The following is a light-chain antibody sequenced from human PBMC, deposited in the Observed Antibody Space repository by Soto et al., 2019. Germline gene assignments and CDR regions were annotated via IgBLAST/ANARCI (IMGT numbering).Light chain of an antibody. J-gene: IGLJ1*01. CDR3: ATWDDSLNALYV. V-gene: IGLV1-44*01. CDR2: SNH. Sequence: QSLMTQLPSASGTPGQRVTISCSGSSSNIGSNTVNWYQQLPGTAPKLLMYSNHHRPSGVPDRFSGSKSGTSATLALNGLQSEDEADYYCATWDDSLNALYVFGTGTKVTVL. CDR1: SSNIGSNT.